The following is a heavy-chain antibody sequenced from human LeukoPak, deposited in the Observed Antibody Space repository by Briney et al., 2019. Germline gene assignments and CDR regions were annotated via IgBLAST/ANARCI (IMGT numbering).Heavy chain of an antibody. J-gene: IGHJ4*02. CDR3: AKALDTAMVTRSFASDY. D-gene: IGHD5-18*01. CDR1: GFTFSSYG. V-gene: IGHV3-23*01. CDR2: ISGRGSST. Sequence: GGSLRLSCAASGFTFSSYGMHWVRQAPGKGLEWVSGISGRGSSTYFADSVKGRFTISRDNSKNTLYLQMNSLRAEDTAVYYCAKALDTAMVTRSFASDYWGQGTLVTVSS.